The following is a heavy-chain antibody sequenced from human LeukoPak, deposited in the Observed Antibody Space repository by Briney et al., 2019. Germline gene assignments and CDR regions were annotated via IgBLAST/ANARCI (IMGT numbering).Heavy chain of an antibody. D-gene: IGHD2-2*02. Sequence: ASVKVSCKASGYTFTGYYMHWVRQAPGQGLEWMGWINPNSGGKNYAQKFQGWVTMTRDTSISTAYMELSRLRSDDTAVYYCARGTPRNQLLLYHFDYWGQGTLVTVSS. CDR3: ARGTPRNQLLLYHFDY. CDR1: GYTFTGYY. CDR2: INPNSGGK. V-gene: IGHV1-2*04. J-gene: IGHJ4*02.